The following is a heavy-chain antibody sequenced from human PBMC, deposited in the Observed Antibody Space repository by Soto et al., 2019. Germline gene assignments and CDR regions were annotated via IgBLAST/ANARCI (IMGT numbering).Heavy chain of an antibody. CDR2: ISWDGGTT. D-gene: IGHD3-16*01. V-gene: IGHV3-43*01. Sequence: EVQLVESGGDVVQPGGSLRLSSAASGFTFEDYTIHWVRQAPGKALEWVSLISWDGGTTYYTHSVKGRFTISRDNSKNSLYLQMNSLRPEDTALYYCAKDGSQKDDDGNWLGSWGQGTLVTDSS. CDR1: GFTFEDYT. J-gene: IGHJ5*01. CDR3: AKDGSQKDDDGNWLGS.